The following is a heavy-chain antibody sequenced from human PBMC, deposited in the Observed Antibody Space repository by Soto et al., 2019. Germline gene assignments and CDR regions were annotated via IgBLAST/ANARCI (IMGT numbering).Heavy chain of an antibody. D-gene: IGHD3-22*01. CDR3: AKDTYYYDSSGYYWFDY. CDR1: GFTFSSYA. Sequence: GGSLRLSCAASGFTFSSYAMSWVRQAPGKGLEWVSAISGSGGSTYYADSVKGRFTISRDNSKNTLYLQMNSLRAEDTAVYYCAKDTYYYDSSGYYWFDYWGQGTLVTVSS. V-gene: IGHV3-23*01. J-gene: IGHJ4*02. CDR2: ISGSGGST.